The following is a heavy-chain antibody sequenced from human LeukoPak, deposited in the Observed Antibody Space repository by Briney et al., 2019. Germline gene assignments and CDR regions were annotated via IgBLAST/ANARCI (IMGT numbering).Heavy chain of an antibody. V-gene: IGHV3-23*01. D-gene: IGHD3-22*01. CDR1: GFTFSSYA. CDR2: ISGSGGST. J-gene: IGHJ4*02. CDR3: AKTPNYYDSSGYYRMYYFDY. Sequence: PGGSLRLSCAASGFTFSSYAMSWVRQAPGKGLEWVSAISGSGGSTYYAESVKGRFTISRDNSKNTLYLQMNSLRAEDTAVYYCAKTPNYYDSSGYYRMYYFDYWGQGTLVTVSS.